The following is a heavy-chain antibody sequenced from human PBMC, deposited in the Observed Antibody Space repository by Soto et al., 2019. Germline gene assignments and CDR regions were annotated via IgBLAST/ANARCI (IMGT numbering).Heavy chain of an antibody. CDR2: ISSNGGST. J-gene: IGHJ4*02. D-gene: IGHD3-22*01. CDR1: AFTFSSYA. Sequence: LRLSCSASAFTFSSYAMHWVRQSPGKGLEYVSAISSNGGSTYYADSVKGRFTISRDNSKNTLYLQMSSLRAEDTAVYYCVKDHSGGYTLGFDYWGQGTLVTVSS. CDR3: VKDHSGGYTLGFDY. V-gene: IGHV3-64D*06.